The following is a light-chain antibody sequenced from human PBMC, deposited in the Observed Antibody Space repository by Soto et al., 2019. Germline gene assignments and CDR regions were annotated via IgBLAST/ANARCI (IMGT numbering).Light chain of an antibody. CDR1: SSDVGGYNY. CDR2: EVY. V-gene: IGLV2-8*01. J-gene: IGLJ1*01. CDR3: SSYAGINNYV. Sequence: QSALTQPPSASGSPGQSVTISCTGTSSDVGGYNYVSWYQQHPGKAPKLIIYEVYKRPSGVPDRLSGSKSGNTASLTVSGLQAEDEADYYCSSYAGINNYVFGTGTKLTVL.